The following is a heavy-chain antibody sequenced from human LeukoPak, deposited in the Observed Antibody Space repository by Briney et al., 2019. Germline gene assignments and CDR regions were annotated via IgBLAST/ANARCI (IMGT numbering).Heavy chain of an antibody. CDR3: ARESQFSSGWYYFDS. J-gene: IGHJ4*02. Sequence: PGGSLRLSCAASGFIVSNTYMSWVRQAPGKGLEWVSLIYSGGNTYYADSVKGRFTISKDNSKNTPYLQMNNLGAEDTAMYYCARESQFSSGWYYFDSWGQGTLVTVSS. D-gene: IGHD6-19*01. V-gene: IGHV3-53*01. CDR2: IYSGGNT. CDR1: GFIVSNTY.